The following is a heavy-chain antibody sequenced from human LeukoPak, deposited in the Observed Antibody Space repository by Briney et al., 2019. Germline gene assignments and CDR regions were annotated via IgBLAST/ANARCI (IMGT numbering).Heavy chain of an antibody. D-gene: IGHD2-2*01. CDR2: INPNSGGT. J-gene: IGHJ5*02. V-gene: IGHV1-2*02. CDR1: GYTFTGYY. Sequence: ASVKVSCKASGYTFTGYYMHWVRQAPGQGLEWMGWINPNSGGTNYAQKLQGRVTMTTDTSTSTAYMELRSLRSDDTAVYYCARGDIVVVPAAAMNWFDPWGQGTLVTVSS. CDR3: ARGDIVVVPAAAMNWFDP.